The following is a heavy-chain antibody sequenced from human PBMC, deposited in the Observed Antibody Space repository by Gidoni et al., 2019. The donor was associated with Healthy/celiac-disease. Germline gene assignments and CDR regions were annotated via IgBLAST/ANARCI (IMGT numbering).Heavy chain of an antibody. J-gene: IGHJ6*02. D-gene: IGHD3-9*01. V-gene: IGHV1-69*01. CDR3: ARAQRPYYDILTGYPFGMDV. Sequence: QVQLVQSGAEVKKPGSSVKVSCKASGGTFSSYAISWVRQAPGQGLEWMGGIIPIFGTANYAQKFQGRVTITADESTSTAYMELSSLRSEDTAVYYCARAQRPYYDILTGYPFGMDVWGQGTTVTVSS. CDR1: GGTFSSYA. CDR2: IIPIFGTA.